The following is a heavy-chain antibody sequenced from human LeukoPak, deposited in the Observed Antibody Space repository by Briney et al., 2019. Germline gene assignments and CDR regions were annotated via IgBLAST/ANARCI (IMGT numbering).Heavy chain of an antibody. CDR3: ARVVAYYFDY. D-gene: IGHD2-15*01. J-gene: IGHJ4*02. Sequence: GSLRLSCAASGFTFSSYGMHWVRQPPGKGLEWIGEIYHSGSTNYNPSLKSRVTISVDKSKNQFSLKLSSVTAADTAVYYCARVVAYYFDYWGQGTLVTVSS. CDR2: IYHSGST. V-gene: IGHV4-4*02. CDR1: GFTFSSYG.